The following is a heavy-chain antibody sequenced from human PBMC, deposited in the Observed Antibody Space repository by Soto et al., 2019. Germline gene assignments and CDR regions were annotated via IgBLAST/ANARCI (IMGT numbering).Heavy chain of an antibody. CDR3: AREDSSGYFGYFDY. J-gene: IGHJ4*02. V-gene: IGHV3-30-3*01. Sequence: QVQLVESGGGVVQPGRSLRLSCAASGFTFSSYAMHWVRQAPGKGLEWVAVISYDGSNKYYADSVKGRFTISRDNSKNTLYLQMNSLRAEDTAVYYCAREDSSGYFGYFDYWGQGTLVTVSS. CDR1: GFTFSSYA. D-gene: IGHD3-22*01. CDR2: ISYDGSNK.